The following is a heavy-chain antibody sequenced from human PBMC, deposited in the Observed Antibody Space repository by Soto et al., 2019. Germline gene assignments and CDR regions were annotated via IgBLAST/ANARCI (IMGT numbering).Heavy chain of an antibody. D-gene: IGHD1-1*01. CDR3: ARNGTLTGYSYGMDV. CDR1: GGTFSDYT. Sequence: SVKVSCKASGGTFSDYTINWVRQAPGQRLEWMGGIIPIFDTANYAEKFQGRVTITADGSTSTSFMEVSSLRSEDTAVYYCARNGTLTGYSYGMDVWGQGTMVTVS. J-gene: IGHJ6*02. CDR2: IIPIFDTA. V-gene: IGHV1-69*13.